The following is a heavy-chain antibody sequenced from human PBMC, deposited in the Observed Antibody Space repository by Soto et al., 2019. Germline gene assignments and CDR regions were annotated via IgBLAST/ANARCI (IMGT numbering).Heavy chain of an antibody. CDR1: GFSFSSYD. J-gene: IGHJ6*02. Sequence: EVQLVESGGGLVQTGGSLRLSCVGSGFSFSSYDMHWVRQAAGKRLEWVAAIGADGDTYYSDSVKGRLTISRENTKNSLYLQMNSLSTGDTGVYHCAKARLYYYYGMDVWGQGTMVTVSS. CDR2: IGADGDT. CDR3: AKARLYYYYGMDV. V-gene: IGHV3-13*01.